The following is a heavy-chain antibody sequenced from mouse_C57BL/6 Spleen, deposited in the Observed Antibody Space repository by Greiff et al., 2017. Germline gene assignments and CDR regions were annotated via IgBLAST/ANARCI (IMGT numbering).Heavy chain of an antibody. CDR3: ARHYYGSSYDWYFDV. D-gene: IGHD1-1*01. Sequence: EVMLVESGGGLVKPGGSLKLSCAASGFTFSDYGMHWVRQAPEKGLEWVAYISSGSSTIYCADTVKGRFTISRDNAKNTLFLQMTSLRAEDTAMYYCARHYYGSSYDWYFDVWGTGTTVTVSS. CDR2: ISSGSSTI. CDR1: GFTFSDYG. V-gene: IGHV5-17*01. J-gene: IGHJ1*03.